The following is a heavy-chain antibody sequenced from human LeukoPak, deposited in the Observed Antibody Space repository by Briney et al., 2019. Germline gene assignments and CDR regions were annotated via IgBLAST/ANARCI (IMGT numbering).Heavy chain of an antibody. J-gene: IGHJ6*03. CDR2: ISSSSNYI. V-gene: IGHV3-21*01. D-gene: IGHD2-15*01. CDR1: GFTFSSYS. CDR3: AREDIVVVVAADYYYMDV. Sequence: GGSLRLSCAASGFTFSSYSMNWVRQAPGKGLEWVSSISSSSNYIYYADSVKGRFTISRDNAKNSLYLQMNSLRAEDTAVYYCAREDIVVVVAADYYYMDVWGKGTTVTVSS.